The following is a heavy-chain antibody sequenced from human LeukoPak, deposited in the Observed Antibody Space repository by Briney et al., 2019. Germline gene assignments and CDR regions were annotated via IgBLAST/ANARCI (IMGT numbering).Heavy chain of an antibody. CDR2: INSDGSST. D-gene: IGHD2-21*02. J-gene: IGHJ5*02. CDR1: GFTFSSHW. Sequence: GGSLRLSCAASGFTFSSHWMYWVRQAPGKGLVWVSRINSDGSSTNYADSVKGRFTISRDNAKNTLYLQMNSLRAEDTAVFYCVRDLRQCIGGACYAWGQGTLLTVSS. V-gene: IGHV3-74*01. CDR3: VRDLRQCIGGACYA.